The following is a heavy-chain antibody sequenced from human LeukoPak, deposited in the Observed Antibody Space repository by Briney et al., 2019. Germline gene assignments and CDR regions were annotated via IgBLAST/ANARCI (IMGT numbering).Heavy chain of an antibody. V-gene: IGHV3-23*01. CDR1: GFTFSSYV. Sequence: PGGSPRLSCAASGFTFSSYVMRWVRQAPGKGLEWVSTISGSDGSTYYADSVKGRFTISRDNSKNTLYLQMNSLRAEDAAVYYCAKGSGYYFHYWGQGTLVTVSS. CDR2: ISGSDGST. J-gene: IGHJ4*02. CDR3: AKGSGYYFHY. D-gene: IGHD1-1*01.